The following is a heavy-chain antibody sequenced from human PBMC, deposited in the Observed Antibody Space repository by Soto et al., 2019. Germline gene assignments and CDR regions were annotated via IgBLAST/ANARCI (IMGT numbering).Heavy chain of an antibody. CDR3: ARRLTCYDPFVDY. Sequence: SEPLSLTWTVLGGSISGHYWSWIRQPPGKGLEWIGYIYYSGSTNYNPSLKSRVTISVDTSKNQFSLKLSSVTAADSSVYYCARRLTCYDPFVDYWGQGTLVTVSS. CDR1: GGSISGHY. D-gene: IGHD3-9*01. CDR2: IYYSGST. J-gene: IGHJ4*02. V-gene: IGHV4-59*08.